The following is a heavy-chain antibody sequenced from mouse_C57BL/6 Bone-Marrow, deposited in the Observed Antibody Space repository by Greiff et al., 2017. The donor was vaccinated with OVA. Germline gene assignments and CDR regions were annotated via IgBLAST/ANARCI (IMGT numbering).Heavy chain of an antibody. D-gene: IGHD1-1*01. V-gene: IGHV5-15*01. CDR2: ISNLAYSI. Sequence: EVMLVESGGGLVQPGGSLKLSCAASGFTFSDYGMAWVRQAPRKGPEWVAFISNLAYSIYYADTVTGRFTISRENAKNTLYLEMSSLRSEDTAMYYCASNYYGSSPNAMDYWGQGTSVTVSS. CDR1: GFTFSDYG. CDR3: ASNYYGSSPNAMDY. J-gene: IGHJ4*01.